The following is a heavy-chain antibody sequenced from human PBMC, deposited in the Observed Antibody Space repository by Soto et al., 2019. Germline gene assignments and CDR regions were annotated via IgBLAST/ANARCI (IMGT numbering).Heavy chain of an antibody. J-gene: IGHJ5*02. CDR2: IDYSGTT. V-gene: IGHV4-30-4*01. Sequence: QVQLQESGTGLVKPSQNRSLTCTVSGGSISSGDYYWRWIRQPPGKGLQWFGGIDYSGTTYYNPSFKSRVTISLDTSQNQFSLQLSSVTAADTAVYYCARDLRYCSGGSCYWGHGFDHWGQGTLVTVSS. CDR3: ARDLRYCSGGSCYWGHGFDH. CDR1: GGSISSGDYY. D-gene: IGHD2-15*01.